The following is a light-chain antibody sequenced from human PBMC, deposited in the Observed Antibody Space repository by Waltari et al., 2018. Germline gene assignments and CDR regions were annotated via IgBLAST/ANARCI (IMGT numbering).Light chain of an antibody. CDR3: SSQTLDGVVL. J-gene: IGLJ2*01. V-gene: IGLV2-14*03. CDR2: DVT. CDR1: GSAVGASDY. Sequence: QSALTQPASVSGSPGQSITISCTGVGSAVGASDYVSWHQHHPGKTPQVIIYDVTNRPSGVSVRFSASRSANTASLTTSGLQPEDEGDYYCSSQTLDGVVLFGGGTKLTVL.